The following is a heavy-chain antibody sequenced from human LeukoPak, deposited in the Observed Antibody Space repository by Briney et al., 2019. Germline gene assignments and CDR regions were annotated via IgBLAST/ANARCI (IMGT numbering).Heavy chain of an antibody. CDR1: GGSFSGYY. J-gene: IGHJ4*02. Sequence: SETLSLTCAVYGGSFSGYYWSWIRQPPGKGLEWIGEINHSGSTNYNPSLKSRVTISVDTSKNQFSLKLSSVTAADTAVYYCARPGFWSGYYVDYWGQGTLVTVSS. CDR2: INHSGST. V-gene: IGHV4-34*01. CDR3: ARPGFWSGYYVDY. D-gene: IGHD3-3*01.